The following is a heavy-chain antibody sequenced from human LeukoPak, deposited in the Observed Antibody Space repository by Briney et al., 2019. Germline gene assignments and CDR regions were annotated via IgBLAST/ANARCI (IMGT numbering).Heavy chain of an antibody. J-gene: IGHJ4*02. CDR3: AKTLSGYGSGSYWAFYFDY. Sequence: PGGSLRLSCAASGFTFRNHWMHWVRQAPGKGLEWLANIRQDGGQIHYVDSVKGRFTISRDNSKNTLYLQMNSLRAEDTAVYYCAKTLSGYGSGSYWAFYFDYWGQGTLVTVSS. V-gene: IGHV3-7*03. CDR2: IRQDGGQI. D-gene: IGHD3-10*01. CDR1: GFTFRNHW.